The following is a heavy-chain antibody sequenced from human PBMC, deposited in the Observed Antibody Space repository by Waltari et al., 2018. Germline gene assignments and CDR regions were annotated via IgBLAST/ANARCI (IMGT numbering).Heavy chain of an antibody. V-gene: IGHV1-69*08. J-gene: IGHJ4*02. CDR2: ISPIFDTA. CDR1: GGTFSSYV. CDR3: ARDYIVGASRYFDY. D-gene: IGHD1-26*01. Sequence: QVQLVQSGAEVKKPGSSVKVSCKASGGTFSSYVISWVRQAPGQGLEWMGRISPIFDTANYAQKCQGRVTITADKSTSTAYMELSSLRSEDTAVYYCARDYIVGASRYFDYWGQGTLVTVSS.